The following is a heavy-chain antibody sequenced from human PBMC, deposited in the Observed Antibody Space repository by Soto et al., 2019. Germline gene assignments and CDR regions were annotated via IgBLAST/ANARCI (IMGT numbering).Heavy chain of an antibody. Sequence: GGSLRLSCAASGFTFDDYAMHWVRRAPGKGLEWVSGISWNSDNIGYADSVKGRFTISRDNVKNSLYLQMNSLRAEDTALYYCAKDLYSNYGDAFDIWGQGTTVTV. CDR1: GFTFDDYA. CDR2: ISWNSDNI. D-gene: IGHD4-4*01. V-gene: IGHV3-9*01. CDR3: AKDLYSNYGDAFDI. J-gene: IGHJ3*02.